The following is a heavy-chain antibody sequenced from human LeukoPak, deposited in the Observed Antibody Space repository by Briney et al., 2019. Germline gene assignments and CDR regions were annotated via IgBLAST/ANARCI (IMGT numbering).Heavy chain of an antibody. CDR2: IKQDGSEK. V-gene: IGHV3-7*01. J-gene: IGHJ6*03. D-gene: IGHD3-3*01. CDR1: GFTFNSYA. CDR3: ARGYTVFGVVIGGDYMDV. Sequence: GGSLRLSCAASGFTFNSYAMTWVHQAPGKGLEWVANIKQDGSEKYYVDSVEGRFTISRDNAKNSLYLQMNSLRVEDTAVYYCARGYTVFGVVIGGDYMDVWGKGTTVTVSS.